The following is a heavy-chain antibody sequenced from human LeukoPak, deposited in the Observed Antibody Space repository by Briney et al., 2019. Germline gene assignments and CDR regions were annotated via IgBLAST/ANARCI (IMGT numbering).Heavy chain of an antibody. CDR1: GFTFSSYG. CDR2: ISYDGSNK. D-gene: IGHD5-12*01. Sequence: GGSLRLSCAASGFTFSSYGMHWVRQAPGKGLEWVAVISYDGSNKYYADSVKGRFTISRDNSKNTLYLQMNSLRAEDTAVYYCASLRGYSGYDRVYWGQGTLVTVSS. CDR3: ASLRGYSGYDRVY. J-gene: IGHJ4*02. V-gene: IGHV3-30*03.